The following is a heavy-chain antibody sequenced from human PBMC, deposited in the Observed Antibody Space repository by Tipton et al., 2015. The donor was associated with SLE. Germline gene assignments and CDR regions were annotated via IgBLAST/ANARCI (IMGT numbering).Heavy chain of an antibody. CDR3: ARDTQNMAMGLDY. J-gene: IGHJ4*02. Sequence: TLSLTCSVSGGSISSHYWIWIRQPPGKGLQWIGYISYGGGTNYNPSLKSRVTISVDTAKNQFSLKLTSVTAADTAVYYCARDTQNMAMGLDYWGQGTLVTVSS. CDR2: ISYGGGT. D-gene: IGHD1-26*01. V-gene: IGHV4-59*11. CDR1: GGSISSHY.